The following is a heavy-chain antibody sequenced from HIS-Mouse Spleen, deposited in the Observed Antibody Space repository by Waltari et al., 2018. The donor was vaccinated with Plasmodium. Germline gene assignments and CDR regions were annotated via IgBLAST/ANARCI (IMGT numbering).Heavy chain of an antibody. D-gene: IGHD6-13*01. J-gene: IGHJ2*01. V-gene: IGHV3-7*01. CDR1: GFTVSSYW. CDR2: IKQDGSEK. CDR3: ASSWYWYFDL. Sequence: EVQLVESGRGLVQPGGSLRLSCAASGFTVSSYWMSWVRQAPGKGLEWVANIKQDGSEKYYVDSVKGRFTISRDNAKNSLYLQMNSLRAEDTAVYYCASSWYWYFDLWGRGTLVTVSS.